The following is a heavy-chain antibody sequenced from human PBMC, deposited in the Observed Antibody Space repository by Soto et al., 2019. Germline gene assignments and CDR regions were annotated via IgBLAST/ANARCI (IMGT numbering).Heavy chain of an antibody. CDR2: IYWDDDK. D-gene: IGHD1-26*01. V-gene: IGHV2-5*02. Sequence: QITLRESGPTRVRPTQPLTLTCNFAGFSLSSSGVGVGWIRQSPGKAPEWLVVIYWDDDKRYNPSLKSRLTTPKDTYKNQMVLTMTIMDPADTGTYYCAQRAVNSGSYWDGGYFDTWGQGIPVTVSP. J-gene: IGHJ4*02. CDR3: AQRAVNSGSYWDGGYFDT. CDR1: GFSLSSSGVG.